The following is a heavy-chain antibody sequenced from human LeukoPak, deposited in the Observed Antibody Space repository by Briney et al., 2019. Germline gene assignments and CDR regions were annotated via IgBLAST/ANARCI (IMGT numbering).Heavy chain of an antibody. Sequence: PSETLSLTCAVYGGPFSGYYWSWIRQPPGKGLEWIGEINHSGSTNYNPSLKSRVTISVDTSKNQFSLKLSSVTAADTAVYYCARGLLGVIPLVPSYFDYWGQGTLVTVSS. D-gene: IGHD3-10*01. CDR2: INHSGST. J-gene: IGHJ4*02. CDR1: GGPFSGYY. V-gene: IGHV4-34*01. CDR3: ARGLLGVIPLVPSYFDY.